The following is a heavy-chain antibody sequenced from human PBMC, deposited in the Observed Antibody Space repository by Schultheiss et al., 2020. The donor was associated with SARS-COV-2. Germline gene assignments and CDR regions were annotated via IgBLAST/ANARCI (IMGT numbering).Heavy chain of an antibody. CDR2: IYYSGST. D-gene: IGHD2-15*01. CDR3: ARGVAEPIDYYYYYGMDV. V-gene: IGHV4-31*03. J-gene: IGHJ6*02. Sequence: SETLSLTCTVSGGSISSGGYYWSWIRQHPGKGLEWIGYIYYSGSTYYNPSLKSRVTISVDTSKNQFSLKLSSVTAADTAVYYCARGVAEPIDYYYYYGMDVWGQGTTVTVSS. CDR1: GGSISSGGYY.